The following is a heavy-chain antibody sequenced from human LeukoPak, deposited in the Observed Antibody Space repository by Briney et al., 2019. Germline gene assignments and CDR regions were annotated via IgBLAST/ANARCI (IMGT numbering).Heavy chain of an antibody. CDR3: TRGRITLIVVSPFDY. CDR1: GYTFTSYG. V-gene: IGHV1-2*06. CDR2: INPNSGGT. Sequence: ASVKVSCKASGYTFTSYGISWVRQAPGQGLEWMGRINPNSGGTNYAQKFQGRVTMTRDTSISTAYMELNNLRSDDTAVYYCTRGRITLIVVSPFDYWGQGTLVTVSS. J-gene: IGHJ4*02. D-gene: IGHD3-22*01.